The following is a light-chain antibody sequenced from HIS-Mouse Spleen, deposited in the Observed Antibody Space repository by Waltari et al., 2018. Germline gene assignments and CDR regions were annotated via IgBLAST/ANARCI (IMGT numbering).Light chain of an antibody. J-gene: IGLJ3*02. CDR1: SSNIGRNT. CDR2: SNN. V-gene: IGLV1-44*01. CDR3: AAWDDSLNGWV. Sequence: QSVLTQPPSASGTPAQRVTISCSGSSSNIGRNTVTWCQQLPGTAPKLLIYSNNQRPSGVPDRFSGSKSGTSASLAISGLQCEDEADYYCAAWDDSLNGWVFGGGTKLTVL.